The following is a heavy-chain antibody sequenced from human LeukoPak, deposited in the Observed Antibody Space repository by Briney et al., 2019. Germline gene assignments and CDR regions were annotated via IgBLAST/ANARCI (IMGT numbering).Heavy chain of an antibody. J-gene: IGHJ5*02. CDR2: ISGSGGST. V-gene: IGHV3-23*01. Sequence: HPGGSLRLSCAASGFTFSSYAMSWVRQAPGKGLEWVSSISGSGGSTYYADSVKGRFTISRDNSKNKLYLQMNSLRAEDTAVYYCAREGRRYDSSGYYVNWFDPWGQGTLVTVSS. CDR3: AREGRRYDSSGYYVNWFDP. CDR1: GFTFSSYA. D-gene: IGHD3-22*01.